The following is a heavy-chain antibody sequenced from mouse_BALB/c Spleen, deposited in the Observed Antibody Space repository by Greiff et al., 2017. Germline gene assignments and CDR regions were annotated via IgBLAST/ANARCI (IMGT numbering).Heavy chain of an antibody. CDR3: AREEYGNPWFAY. J-gene: IGHJ3*01. Sequence: EVKLVESGGGLVKPGGSLKLSCAASGFTFSDYYMYWVRQTPEKRLEWVATISDGGSYTYYPDSVKGRFTISRDNAKNNLYLQMSSLKSEDTAMYYCAREEYGNPWFAYWGQGTLVTVSA. CDR1: GFTFSDYY. CDR2: ISDGGSYT. D-gene: IGHD2-10*02. V-gene: IGHV5-4*02.